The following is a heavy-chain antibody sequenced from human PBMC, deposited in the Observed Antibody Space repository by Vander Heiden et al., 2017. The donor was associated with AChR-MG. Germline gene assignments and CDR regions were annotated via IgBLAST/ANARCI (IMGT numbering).Heavy chain of an antibody. CDR3: AKSPPNSRDGYNLAFDI. CDR2: SSGSGGST. D-gene: IGHD3-22*01. V-gene: IGHV3-23*01. J-gene: IGHJ3*02. CDR1: GFTFSSYA. Sequence: EVQLLESGGGLVQPGGSLRLSCTASGFTFSSYAMIWVRQAPGKGLEWVSASSGSGGSTYYADSVKGRFTISRDNSKNTLYLQMNSLRAEDTAVYYWAKSPPNSRDGYNLAFDIWGQGTMVTVSS.